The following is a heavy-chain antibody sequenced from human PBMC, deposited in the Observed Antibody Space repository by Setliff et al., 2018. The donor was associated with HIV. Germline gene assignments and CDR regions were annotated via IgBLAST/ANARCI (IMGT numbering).Heavy chain of an antibody. V-gene: IGHV3-72*01. D-gene: IGHD3-10*01. CDR2: IRNGNRYST. Sequence: GGSLRLSCAASGVTLYNNYVDWVRQAPGEGLEWVGRIRNGNRYSTEYAASVKGRFIISRDDSENSLSLQMNSLKTEDTAVYYCVGGSGTDRYDYWGRGTLVTVSS. CDR3: VGGSGTDRYDY. CDR1: GVTLYNNY. J-gene: IGHJ4*02.